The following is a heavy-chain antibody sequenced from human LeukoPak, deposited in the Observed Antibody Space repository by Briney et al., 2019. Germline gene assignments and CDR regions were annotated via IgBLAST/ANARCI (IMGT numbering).Heavy chain of an antibody. Sequence: SETLSLTCTVSGGSIGSGSNHWSWIRQPAGKGLEWIGRFYSGDTNYNPSLKSRVTISVDTSKNHFSLNLNSMTAAHTAVYYCARGDGDYFDYWGQGALVTVSS. CDR1: GGSIGSGSNH. J-gene: IGHJ4*02. CDR3: ARGDGDYFDY. CDR2: FYSGDT. V-gene: IGHV4-61*02. D-gene: IGHD3-3*01.